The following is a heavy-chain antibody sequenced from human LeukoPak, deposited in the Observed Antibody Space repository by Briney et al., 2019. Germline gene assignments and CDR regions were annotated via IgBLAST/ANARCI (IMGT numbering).Heavy chain of an antibody. CDR2: IYYSGST. CDR1: GASISSHY. CDR3: ACLTTADAFDI. V-gene: IGHV4-59*11. J-gene: IGHJ3*02. Sequence: PSQTLSLTRTVSGASISSHYWSWLRHPPGKGLEWIVYIYYSGSTNYNPSLKSRVTISVDTSKNQFSLKLSSVTAADTAVYYCACLTTADAFDIWGQGTMVTVSS. D-gene: IGHD3-22*01.